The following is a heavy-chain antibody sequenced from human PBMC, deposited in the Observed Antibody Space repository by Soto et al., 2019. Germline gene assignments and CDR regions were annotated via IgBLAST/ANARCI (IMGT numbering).Heavy chain of an antibody. J-gene: IGHJ4*02. V-gene: IGHV4-4*02. D-gene: IGHD6-19*01. CDR3: ARSAGWYAVHS. CDR2: VFHTGTP. Sequence: QVQLQESGPGLVKPSGTLSLTCAVSGDSVSSPYSWCWVRQPPGKGLEWIGEVFHTGTPSYNPSLRSRVTISMDTSNNQFSLDLSSVTAADTAVYYCARSAGWYAVHSWGPGTLVIVSS. CDR1: GDSVSSPYS.